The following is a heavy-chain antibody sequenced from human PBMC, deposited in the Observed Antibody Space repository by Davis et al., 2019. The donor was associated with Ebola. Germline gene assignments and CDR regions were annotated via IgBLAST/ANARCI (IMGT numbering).Heavy chain of an antibody. CDR2: INPNSRGS. CDR3: ARDRRITMVRGVIIEDYYYGMDV. J-gene: IGHJ6*02. D-gene: IGHD3-10*01. CDR1: RYTLTGYY. V-gene: IGHV1-2*04. Sequence: ASVTVSRKASRYTLTGYYMHWVRQAPGQGLEWMGWINPNSRGSHYVQKFQGWVTMTRDTSISTAYMELSRLKSDDTAVYYCARDRRITMVRGVIIEDYYYGMDVWGQGTTVTVSS.